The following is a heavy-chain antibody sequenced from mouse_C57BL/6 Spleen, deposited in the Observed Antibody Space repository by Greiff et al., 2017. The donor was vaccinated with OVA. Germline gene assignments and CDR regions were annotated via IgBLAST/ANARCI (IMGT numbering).Heavy chain of an antibody. V-gene: IGHV1-69*01. CDR2: IDPSDSYT. J-gene: IGHJ3*01. D-gene: IGHD2-3*01. CDR1: GYTFTSYW. Sequence: QVHVKQPGAELVMPGASVKLSCKASGYTFTSYWMHWVKQRPGQGLEWIGEIDPSDSYTNYNQKFKGKSTLTVDKSSSTAYMQLSSLTSEDSAVYYCARGYDGYYFAYWGQGTLVTVSA. CDR3: ARGYDGYYFAY.